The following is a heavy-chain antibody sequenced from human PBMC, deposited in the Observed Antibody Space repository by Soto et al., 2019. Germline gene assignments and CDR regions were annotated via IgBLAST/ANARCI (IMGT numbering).Heavy chain of an antibody. D-gene: IGHD4-17*01. CDR3: ASGIKSGAYSRWFDP. J-gene: IGHJ5*02. Sequence: QVQLVQSGAEVKKPGASVKVSCKASGYTFTSYDINWVRQATGQGLEYLGWMNPNSGNTAYVQKFQGRVTMTWDTSMTTAYMELSSLRSEETAVDFCASGIKSGAYSRWFDPWGQGTLGTVSS. CDR2: MNPNSGNT. CDR1: GYTFTSYD. V-gene: IGHV1-8*01.